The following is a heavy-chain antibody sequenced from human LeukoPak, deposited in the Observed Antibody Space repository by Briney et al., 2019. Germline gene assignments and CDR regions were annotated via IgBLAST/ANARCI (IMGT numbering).Heavy chain of an antibody. V-gene: IGHV3-74*01. CDR3: ARGPRGSYYVDY. D-gene: IGHD1-26*01. CDR2: INSDGGST. CDR1: GFTFSNYW. J-gene: IGHJ4*02. Sequence: GGSLRLSCAASGFTFSNYWMHWVRQAPGKGLVWVSRINSDGGSTNFADSVKGRFTVSRDNAENTLYLQMNSLRAEDTAVYYCARGPRGSYYVDYWGQGTLVTVSS.